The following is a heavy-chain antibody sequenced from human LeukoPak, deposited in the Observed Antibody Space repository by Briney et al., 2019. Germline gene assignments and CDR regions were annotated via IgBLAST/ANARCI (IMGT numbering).Heavy chain of an antibody. D-gene: IGHD1-26*01. CDR3: ARDSANVVGAKSIFDY. Sequence: PGGSLRLSCTASGFTFSSYSMNWVRQAPGKGLEWVSSISGSSSYIYYADSVKGRFTISRDNAKNSLHLQMSNLRAEDTAVYYCARDSANVVGAKSIFDYWGQGALVTVSS. CDR2: ISGSSSYI. CDR1: GFTFSSYS. J-gene: IGHJ4*02. V-gene: IGHV3-21*01.